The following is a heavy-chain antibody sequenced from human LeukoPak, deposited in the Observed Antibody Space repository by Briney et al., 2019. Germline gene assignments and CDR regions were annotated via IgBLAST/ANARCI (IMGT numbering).Heavy chain of an antibody. CDR3: ARRGSWGEPRPFDY. CDR1: GYSISSGYY. V-gene: IGHV4-38-2*02. Sequence: SETLSLTCTVSGYSISSGYYWGWIRQPPGKGLEWIGSIYHSGSTSWIESIYHSGSTSYNPSLKSRVTISVDTSKNQFSLKLSSVTAADTAVYYCARRGSWGEPRPFDYWGQGSLVTVSS. CDR2: IYHSGSTSWIESIYHSGST. J-gene: IGHJ4*02. D-gene: IGHD3-16*01.